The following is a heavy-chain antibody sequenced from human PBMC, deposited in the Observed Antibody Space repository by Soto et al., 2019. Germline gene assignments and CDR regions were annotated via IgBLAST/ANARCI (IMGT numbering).Heavy chain of an antibody. CDR1: GFTFSGYG. CDR2: ILYDVSNK. V-gene: IGHV3-30*03. CDR3: ATDGYNYGPPSYYFEY. J-gene: IGHJ4*02. D-gene: IGHD5-18*01. Sequence: PGGFLRLSCAASGFTFSGYGMHWVRQAPGKGLEWVAVILYDVSNKYYADSVKGRFTISRDNSKNTLYLQMNSLRTEDTAVYYCATDGYNYGPPSYYFEYWGRGTLVTVSS.